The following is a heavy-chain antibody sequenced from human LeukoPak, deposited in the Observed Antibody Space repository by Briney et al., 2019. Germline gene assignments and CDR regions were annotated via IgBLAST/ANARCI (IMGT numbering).Heavy chain of an antibody. Sequence: GGSLRLSCAASGFTFSSYWMSWVRQAPGKGPEWVANIKQDGSEKYYVDSVKGRFTISRDNAKNSLYLQMNSLRAEDTAVYYCARYGSGKYSLFGYWGQGTLVTVSS. CDR2: IKQDGSEK. J-gene: IGHJ4*02. D-gene: IGHD3-10*01. CDR1: GFTFSSYW. CDR3: ARYGSGKYSLFGY. V-gene: IGHV3-7*01.